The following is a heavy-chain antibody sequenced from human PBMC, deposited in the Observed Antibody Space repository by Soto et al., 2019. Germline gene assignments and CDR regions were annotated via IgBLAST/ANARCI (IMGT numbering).Heavy chain of an antibody. J-gene: IGHJ4*02. CDR1: GGSISSSNW. D-gene: IGHD3-3*01. V-gene: IGHV4-4*02. CDR3: ARVKGVTIFGVVTKAEFDY. CDR2: IYHSGST. Sequence: PSETLSLTCAVSGGSISSSNWWSWVRQPPGKGLELIGEIYHSGSTNYNPSLKSRVTISVDKSKNQFSLKLSSVTAADTAVYYCARVKGVTIFGVVTKAEFDYWGQGTLVTVSS.